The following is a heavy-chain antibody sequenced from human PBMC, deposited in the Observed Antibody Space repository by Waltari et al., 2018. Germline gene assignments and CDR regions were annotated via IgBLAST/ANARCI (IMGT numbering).Heavy chain of an antibody. V-gene: IGHV1-8*01. CDR3: AREYCSGGSCYDAFDI. CDR2: VNPNSGNT. CDR1: GYTFTSYD. D-gene: IGHD2-15*01. Sequence: QVQLVQSGAEVKKPGASVKVSCKASGYTFTSYDINWVRRATGQGLEWMGWVNPNSGNTGYAQKFQGRVTMTRNTSISTAYMELSSLRSEDTAVYYCAREYCSGGSCYDAFDIWGQGTMVTVSS. J-gene: IGHJ3*02.